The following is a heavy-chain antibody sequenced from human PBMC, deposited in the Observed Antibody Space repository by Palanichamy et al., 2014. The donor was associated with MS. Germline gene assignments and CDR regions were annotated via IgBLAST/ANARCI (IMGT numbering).Heavy chain of an antibody. CDR3: ARRVSSNWYFDY. J-gene: IGHJ4*02. CDR2: IYYSGNT. V-gene: IGHV4-39*01. D-gene: IGHD4-11*01. CDR1: GGSISSSAYY. Sequence: QLQLQESGPGLVKPSETLSLTCTVSGGSISSSAYYWGWIRQPPGEGLEWIGSIYYSGNTFDNPSLKSRVTISVDSSKNQFSLRLSSVTAADTAVYYRARRVSSNWYFDYWGQGTLVTVSS.